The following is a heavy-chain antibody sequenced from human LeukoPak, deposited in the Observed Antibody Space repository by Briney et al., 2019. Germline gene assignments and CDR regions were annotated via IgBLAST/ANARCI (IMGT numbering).Heavy chain of an antibody. V-gene: IGHV3-33*01. Sequence: GGSLRLSCAASGFTFRSYDMHWVRQAPGKGLEWVAVIWYDGSNKYYGDSVEGRITISRDNSKNTLFLQMNSLRAEDTAVYYCARTSKDYYGMDVWGQGTTVTVSS. CDR3: ARTSKDYYGMDV. J-gene: IGHJ6*02. CDR2: IWYDGSNK. CDR1: GFTFRSYD.